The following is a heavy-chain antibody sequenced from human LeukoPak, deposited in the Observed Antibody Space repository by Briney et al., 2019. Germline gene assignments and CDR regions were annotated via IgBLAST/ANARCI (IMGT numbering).Heavy chain of an antibody. Sequence: TGGSLRLSCAVSGITLSNYGMSWVRQAPGKGLEWVAGISGSGGRTNYADSVKGRFTVSRDNPKNTLYLQMNSLRAEDTAVYFCAKRGVVIRVILVGFHKEANYFDSWGQGALVTVSP. V-gene: IGHV3-23*01. D-gene: IGHD3-22*01. J-gene: IGHJ4*02. CDR1: GITLSNYG. CDR2: ISGSGGRT. CDR3: AKRGVVIRVILVGFHKEANYFDS.